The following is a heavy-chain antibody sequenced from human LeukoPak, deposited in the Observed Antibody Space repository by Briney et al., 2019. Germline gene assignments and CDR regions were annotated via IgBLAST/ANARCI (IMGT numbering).Heavy chain of an antibody. D-gene: IGHD4-23*01. Sequence: ASVKVSCKASGYTVTSYGITWGPQAPGQGLEWMGWISSYNGDTKYAQKVQGRVTVTTDTSTSTAYMELRSLSLDDTAVYYCARGDYGGGFDYWGQGTLVTVSS. CDR1: GYTVTSYG. J-gene: IGHJ4*02. CDR2: ISSYNGDT. V-gene: IGHV1-18*01. CDR3: ARGDYGGGFDY.